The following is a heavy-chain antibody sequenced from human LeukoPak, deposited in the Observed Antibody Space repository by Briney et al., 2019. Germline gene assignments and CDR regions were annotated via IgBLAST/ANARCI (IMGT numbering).Heavy chain of an antibody. V-gene: IGHV4-34*01. J-gene: IGHJ4*02. CDR1: GWSFSGYY. Sequence: SETLSLTCAVYGWSFSGYYWSWIRQPPGQGLEWIGEINHSGSTNYNPSLKSRVTISVDTSKNQFSLKLSSVTAADTAVYFCARGPPTDYYDSSGFYYVFDYWGQGTLVTVSS. CDR3: ARGPPTDYYDSSGFYYVFDY. D-gene: IGHD3-22*01. CDR2: INHSGST.